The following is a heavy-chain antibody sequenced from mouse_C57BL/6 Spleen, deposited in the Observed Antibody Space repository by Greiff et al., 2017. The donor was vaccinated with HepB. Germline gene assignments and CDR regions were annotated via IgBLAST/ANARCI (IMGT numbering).Heavy chain of an antibody. V-gene: IGHV1-69*01. D-gene: IGHD1-1*01. CDR2: IDPSDSYT. CDR3: ARSVYYYGSSYDYFDY. Sequence: VQLQQSGAELVMPGASVKLSCKASGYTFTSYWMHWVKQRPGQGLEWIGEIDPSDSYTNYNQKFKGKSTLTVDKSSSTAYMQLSSLTSEDSAVYYCARSVYYYGSSYDYFDYWGQGTTLTVSS. CDR1: GYTFTSYW. J-gene: IGHJ2*01.